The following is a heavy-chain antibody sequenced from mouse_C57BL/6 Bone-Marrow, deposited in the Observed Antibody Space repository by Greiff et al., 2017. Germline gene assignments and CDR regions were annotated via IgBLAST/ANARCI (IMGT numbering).Heavy chain of an antibody. V-gene: IGHV1-42*01. CDR1: GYSFTGYY. CDR3: ANYYSGSSYNAMDY. D-gene: IGHD1-1*01. CDR2: INPSTGGT. Sequence: VQLQQSGPELVKPGASVKISCKASGYSFTGYYMNWVKQSPEKSLEWIGEINPSTGGTTYNQKFKAKATLTVDKSSSTAYMQLKSLTSEDSAVYYCANYYSGSSYNAMDYWGQGTSVTVSS. J-gene: IGHJ4*01.